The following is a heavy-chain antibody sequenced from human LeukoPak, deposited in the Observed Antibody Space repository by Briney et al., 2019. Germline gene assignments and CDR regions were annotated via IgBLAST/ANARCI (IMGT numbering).Heavy chain of an antibody. V-gene: IGHV5-51*01. CDR3: ARGLMVRGVIDNFDY. CDR1: GYSFTTYW. D-gene: IGHD3-10*01. Sequence: GESLKISCKGSGYSFTTYWIGWVRQMPGKGLEWMGIIYPGDSDTRYSPSFQGQVTISADKSISTACLQWSSLKASDTAMYYCARGLMVRGVIDNFDYWGQGTLVTVSS. J-gene: IGHJ4*02. CDR2: IYPGDSDT.